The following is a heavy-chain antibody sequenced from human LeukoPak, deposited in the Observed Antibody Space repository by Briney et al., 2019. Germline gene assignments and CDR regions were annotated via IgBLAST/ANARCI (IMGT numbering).Heavy chain of an antibody. CDR1: GYTFTSYG. CDR3: AGVEELRTYSDY. J-gene: IGHJ4*02. D-gene: IGHD1-7*01. CDR2: ISAYNGNT. V-gene: IGHV1-18*01. Sequence: ASVKVSCKASGYTFTSYGISWVRQAPGQGLEWMGWISAYNGNTNYAQKLQGRVTMTTDTSTSTAYMELRSLRSDDTAVYYCAGVEELRTYSDYWGQGTLVTVSS.